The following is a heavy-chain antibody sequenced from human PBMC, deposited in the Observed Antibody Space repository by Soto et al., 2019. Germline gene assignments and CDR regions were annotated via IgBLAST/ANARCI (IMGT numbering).Heavy chain of an antibody. CDR2: IKQDGSEK. CDR3: ARIASAGRGWDV. D-gene: IGHD6-13*01. Sequence: EVPLVESGGGLVQPGGSLRLSCAASGFTFSSYWMSWVRQAPVKGLEWVGNIKQDGSEKNYVDFVEGRFTISRDNAENSLYLQMNSLRAEDTAVYYCARIASAGRGWDVWGQGTTVVVSS. J-gene: IGHJ6*02. V-gene: IGHV3-7*01. CDR1: GFTFSSYW.